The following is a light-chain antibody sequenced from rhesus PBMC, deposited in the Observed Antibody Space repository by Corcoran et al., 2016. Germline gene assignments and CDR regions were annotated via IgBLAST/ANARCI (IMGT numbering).Light chain of an antibody. CDR1: QGIASW. Sequence: DIQMTQSPSSLSASVGDTVIITCQASQGIASWLAWYQQRPGKAPKLLIYKASSLQSWVTSRFSGSESGTDFILIIRNLQPEDFAIYYCLQCDSSPFTFGPGTKLDVK. J-gene: IGKJ3*01. CDR2: KAS. V-gene: IGKV1-22*01. CDR3: LQCDSSPFT.